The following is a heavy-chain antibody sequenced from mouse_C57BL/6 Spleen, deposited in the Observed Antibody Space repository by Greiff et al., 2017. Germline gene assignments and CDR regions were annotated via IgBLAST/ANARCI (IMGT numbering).Heavy chain of an antibody. Sequence: QVQLKQPEAELVRPGSSVKLSCKASGYTFTSYWMDWVKQRPGQGLEWIGNIYPSDSETHYNQKFKDKATLTVDKSSSTAYMQLSSLTSEDSAVYYCAREEDYYYGSSYAMDYWGQGTSVTVSS. CDR1: GYTFTSYW. CDR3: AREEDYYYGSSYAMDY. CDR2: IYPSDSET. D-gene: IGHD1-1*01. V-gene: IGHV1-61*01. J-gene: IGHJ4*01.